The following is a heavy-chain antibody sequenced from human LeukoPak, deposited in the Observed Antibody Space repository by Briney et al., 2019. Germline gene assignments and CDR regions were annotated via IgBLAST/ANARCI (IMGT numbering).Heavy chain of an antibody. CDR1: GGSISSSSYY. Sequence: PSETLSLTCTVSGGSISSSSYYWGWIRQPPGKGLEWIGYIYYSGSTYYNPSLKSRVTISVDTSKNQFSLKLSSVTAADTAVYYCARGLPTNGWNDVRDAFDIWGQGTMVTVSS. V-gene: IGHV4-31*03. D-gene: IGHD1-1*01. J-gene: IGHJ3*02. CDR2: IYYSGST. CDR3: ARGLPTNGWNDVRDAFDI.